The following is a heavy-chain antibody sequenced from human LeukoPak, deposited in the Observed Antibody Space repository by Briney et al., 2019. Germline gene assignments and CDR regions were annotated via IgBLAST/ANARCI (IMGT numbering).Heavy chain of an antibody. J-gene: IGHJ5*02. V-gene: IGHV1-3*03. Sequence: ASVKVSCKASGYTFTSYAMHWVRQAPGQRLEWMGRINAGNGNTKYSQEFQGRVTITRDTSASTAHMELSSLRSEDMAVYYCARAHYGDYWFDPWGQGTLVTVSS. CDR2: INAGNGNT. D-gene: IGHD4-17*01. CDR1: GYTFTSYA. CDR3: ARAHYGDYWFDP.